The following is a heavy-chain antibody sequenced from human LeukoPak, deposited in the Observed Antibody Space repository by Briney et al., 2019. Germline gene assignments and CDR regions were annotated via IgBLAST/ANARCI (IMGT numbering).Heavy chain of an antibody. V-gene: IGHV3-23*01. Sequence: GGSLRLSCAASGFTFSSYAMSWVRQAPGKGLEWVSSISGSGGSTYYADSVKGRFTISRDNSKNTLYLQMNSLRAEDTAVYYCAKDTDIVVVPALTAYWGQGWLVTV. J-gene: IGHJ1*01. CDR2: ISGSGGST. CDR3: AKDTDIVVVPALTAY. D-gene: IGHD2-2*01. CDR1: GFTFSSYA.